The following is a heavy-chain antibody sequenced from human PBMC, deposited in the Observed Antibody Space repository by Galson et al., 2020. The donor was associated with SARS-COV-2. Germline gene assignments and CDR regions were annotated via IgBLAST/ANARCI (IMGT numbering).Heavy chain of an antibody. Sequence: SETLSLTCSVSGGSISSTGYYWGWPRQPPGKGLECIGSIYYNGETYYNPSFKSRVTISVDTSKNQFSLKLTSVTATDTAVYYCVRFTSGWFEVDYWGQGTLVTVPS. CDR1: GGSISSTGYY. CDR2: IYYNGET. J-gene: IGHJ4*02. D-gene: IGHD6-19*01. CDR3: VRFTSGWFEVDY. V-gene: IGHV4-39*01.